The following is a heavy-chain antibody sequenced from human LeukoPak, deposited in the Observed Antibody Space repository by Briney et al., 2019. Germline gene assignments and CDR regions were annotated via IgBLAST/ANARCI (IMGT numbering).Heavy chain of an antibody. CDR1: GFIFSNYA. Sequence: GGSLRLSCAASGFIFSNYAMSWVRQAPGKGLEWDSAISGSGSSTFYADSVKGRFTISRDNSKNTLYLQLSSLRAEDTALYYCAKDLFAGFGSGSLDYWGQGTLVTVS. CDR2: ISGSGSST. D-gene: IGHD3-10*01. V-gene: IGHV3-23*01. J-gene: IGHJ4*02. CDR3: AKDLFAGFGSGSLDY.